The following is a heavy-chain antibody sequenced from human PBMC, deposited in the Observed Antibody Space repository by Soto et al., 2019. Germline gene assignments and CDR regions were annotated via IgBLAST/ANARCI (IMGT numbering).Heavy chain of an antibody. CDR1: GGSISSYY. J-gene: IGHJ6*03. CDR3: ARDLGVRGVIPGDYYYYYYMDV. Sequence: QVQLQESGPGLVKPSETLSLTCTVSGGSISSYYWSWIRQPPGKGLEWIGYIYYSGSTNYNPSLNSRVTISVDTSKNQFSLKLSSVTAADTAVYYCARDLGVRGVIPGDYYYYYYMDVWGKGTTVTVSS. V-gene: IGHV4-59*01. CDR2: IYYSGST. D-gene: IGHD3-10*01.